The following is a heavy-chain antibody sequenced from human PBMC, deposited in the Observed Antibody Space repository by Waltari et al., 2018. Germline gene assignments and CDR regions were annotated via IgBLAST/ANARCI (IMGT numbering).Heavy chain of an antibody. Sequence: QVQLQQWGAGLLKPSETLSLTCAVYGGSFSGYYWSWIRQPPGKGLEWIGEINHSGSTNYNPSLKSRVTISVDTSKNQFSLKLSSVTAADTAVYYCARRRASLRSWYNYWGQGTLVTVSS. D-gene: IGHD6-13*01. V-gene: IGHV4-34*01. CDR3: ARRRASLRSWYNY. J-gene: IGHJ4*02. CDR1: GGSFSGYY. CDR2: INHSGST.